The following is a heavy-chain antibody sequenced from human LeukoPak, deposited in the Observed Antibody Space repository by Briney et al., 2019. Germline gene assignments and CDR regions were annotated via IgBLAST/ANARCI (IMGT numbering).Heavy chain of an antibody. CDR2: INPSSGDT. J-gene: IGHJ4*02. V-gene: IGHV1-2*02. CDR3: ARDPRGTYDC. D-gene: IGHD5-12*01. CDR1: GYTFTAAYN. Sequence: ASLKVSCKASGYTFTAAYNIHWLRQAPAQGPEFMGWINPSSGDTRYAQKFQGRVTVTRDTVISTAYMELSSLTSDDTAVYYCARDPRGTYDCWGQGTLVTVSS.